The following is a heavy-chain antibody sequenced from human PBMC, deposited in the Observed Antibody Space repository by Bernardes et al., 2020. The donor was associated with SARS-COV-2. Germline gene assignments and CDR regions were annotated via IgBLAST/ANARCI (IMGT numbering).Heavy chain of an antibody. D-gene: IGHD2-2*01. J-gene: IGHJ6*02. CDR1: GFTLNNFG. Sequence: GGSLRLSCAASGFTLNNFGMHWVRQAPGKGLEWVAVISYDGSDKYYVDSVEGRFTISRDNSKNTVFLEVNSLRAEDTALYYCAKDKIAECSRTNCDYGMDDWGQGTMVTV. V-gene: IGHV3-30*18. CDR3: AKDKIAECSRTNCDYGMDD. CDR2: ISYDGSDK.